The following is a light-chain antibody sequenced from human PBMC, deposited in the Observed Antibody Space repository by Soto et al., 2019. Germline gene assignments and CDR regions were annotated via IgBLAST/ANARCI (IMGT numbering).Light chain of an antibody. CDR2: AAS. Sequence: DIQMTQSPSSVSASVGDRVTITCRATQGISSWLAWYQQKPGKAPKLLIYAASSLQSGVPSRFSGSGSGTDFTLTINNLQPEDFAVYYCQQYSSSPPGFTFGPGTTVNIK. CDR3: QQYSSSPPGFT. CDR1: QGISSW. J-gene: IGKJ3*01. V-gene: IGKV1-12*01.